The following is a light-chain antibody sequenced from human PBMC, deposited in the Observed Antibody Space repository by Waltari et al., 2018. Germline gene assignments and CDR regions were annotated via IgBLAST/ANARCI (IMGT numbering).Light chain of an antibody. CDR1: NSDVGAYNY. V-gene: IGLV2-8*01. CDR3: SSYAHNNHFV. CDR2: EVT. Sequence: QSVLTQPPSATGSPGQPVTISCTGTNSDVGAYNYVSWYQQHPGKVPKLLIYEVTKRPSGVPDRFSGTKSGNTASLTVSGLQADDEADYYCSSYAHNNHFVFGTGTKVTVL. J-gene: IGLJ1*01.